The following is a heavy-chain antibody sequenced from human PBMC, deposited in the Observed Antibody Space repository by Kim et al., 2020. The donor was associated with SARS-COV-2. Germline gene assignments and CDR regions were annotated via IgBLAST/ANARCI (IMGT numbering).Heavy chain of an antibody. CDR3: AKRIGTVTDTSQFVFDS. J-gene: IGHJ4*02. Sequence: GGSLRLSCAASGFTFSNFGMSWVRQAPGKGLAWVSAISNSADATNYADSVKGRFTISRDDSKNTLVLQMNFLRADDTAVYYCAKRIGTVTDTSQFVFDSWGQGTLVTVSS. CDR1: GFTFSNFG. CDR2: ISNSADAT. V-gene: IGHV3-23*01. D-gene: IGHD4-17*01.